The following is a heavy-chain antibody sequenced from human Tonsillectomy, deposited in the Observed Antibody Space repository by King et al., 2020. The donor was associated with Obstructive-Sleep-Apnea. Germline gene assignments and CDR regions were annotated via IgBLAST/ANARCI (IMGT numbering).Heavy chain of an antibody. CDR1: RFTFSNYV. CDR3: AKDLPERGSGSRGYYYGMDV. V-gene: IGHV3-33*06. J-gene: IGHJ6*02. CDR2: IWYDGSNQ. D-gene: IGHD3-10*01. Sequence: VQLVESGGGVVQPGRSLRLSCSASRFTFSNYVMNWVRQAPGKGLEWVALIWYDGSNQDYADSVKGRFTISRDNSKNTLYLQMNSLRVEDTAVYYCAKDLPERGSGSRGYYYGMDVWGQGTTVTVSS.